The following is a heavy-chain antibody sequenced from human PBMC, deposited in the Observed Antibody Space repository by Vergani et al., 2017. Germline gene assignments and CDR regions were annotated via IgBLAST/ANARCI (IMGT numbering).Heavy chain of an antibody. Sequence: QVQLVQSGAEVKKPGASVKVSCKASGYTFTGYYMHWVRQAPGQGLEWMGWINPNSGGTNYAQKFQGRVTMTRETSISTAYMELSRLRSDDTAVYYCASPDIVVVGALEGDYWGHGTLVTVSS. V-gene: IGHV1-2*02. CDR1: GYTFTGYY. J-gene: IGHJ4*01. CDR3: ASPDIVVVGALEGDY. D-gene: IGHD2-15*01. CDR2: INPNSGGT.